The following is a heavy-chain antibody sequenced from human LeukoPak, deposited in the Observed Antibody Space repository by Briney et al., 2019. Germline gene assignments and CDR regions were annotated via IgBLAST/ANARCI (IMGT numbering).Heavy chain of an antibody. CDR2: IHSSGST. D-gene: IGHD1-26*01. CDR1: GGSISSYY. J-gene: IGHJ3*02. CDR3: ARGIATITQDSFDI. Sequence: SETLSLTCTVSGGSISSYYWSWIRQPAGKGLEWIGRIHSSGSTNYNPSLRSRVTMSVDTSKNQFSLRLTSVTAADTALYYCARGIATITQDSFDIWGLGTMVTVSS. V-gene: IGHV4-4*07.